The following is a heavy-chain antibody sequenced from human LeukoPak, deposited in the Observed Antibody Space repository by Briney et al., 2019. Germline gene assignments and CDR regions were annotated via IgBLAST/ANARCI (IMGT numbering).Heavy chain of an antibody. V-gene: IGHV3-33*01. CDR2: IWYDGSQK. CDR1: GFTFSSYG. J-gene: IGHJ1*01. CDR3: ARDRCSGGSFDSSAEYYQH. Sequence: PGGSLRLSCAASGFTFSSYGMHWVRQVPGKGLEWVAVIWYDGSQKYYADSVKGRFTISRDNSKNTLFLQMNSLRAEDTVVYYCARDRCSGGSFDSSAEYYQHWGRGTLVTVSS. D-gene: IGHD2-15*01.